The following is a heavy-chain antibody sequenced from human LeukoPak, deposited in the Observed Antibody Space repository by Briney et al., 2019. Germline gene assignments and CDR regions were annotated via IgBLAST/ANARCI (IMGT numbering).Heavy chain of an antibody. Sequence: GEPLKISCKASGSSFTNYWIGWVRQLPGKGLEWMGIIYPGDSDTRYSPSFQGQVTISADKSISTAYLQWSSLKASDTAMYYCARLGYYDSSGYYGFDYWGQGTLVTVSS. CDR2: IYPGDSDT. CDR1: GSSFTNYW. D-gene: IGHD3-22*01. CDR3: ARLGYYDSSGYYGFDY. V-gene: IGHV5-51*01. J-gene: IGHJ4*02.